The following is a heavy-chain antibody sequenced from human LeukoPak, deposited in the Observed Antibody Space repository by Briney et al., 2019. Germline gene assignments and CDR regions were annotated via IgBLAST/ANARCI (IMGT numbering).Heavy chain of an antibody. J-gene: IGHJ4*02. CDR1: GYTFTSYG. CDR3: ARSGSLPGEFDY. Sequence: ASVNVSCKASGYTFTSYGISWVRQAPGQGLEWMGWISAYNGDTNYAQKLQGRVTMTTDTSTSTAYMELRSLRSDDTAVYYCARSGSLPGEFDYWGQGTLVTVSS. V-gene: IGHV1-18*01. CDR2: ISAYNGDT. D-gene: IGHD3-16*01.